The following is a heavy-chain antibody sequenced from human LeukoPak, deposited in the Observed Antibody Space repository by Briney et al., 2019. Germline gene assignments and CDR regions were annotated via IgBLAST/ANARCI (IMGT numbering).Heavy chain of an antibody. CDR2: ISWNSGSI. CDR1: GFTFDDYA. V-gene: IGHV3-9*03. Sequence: GGSLRLSCAASGFTFDDYAMHWVRQAPGKGLEWVSGISWNSGSIGYADSVKGRFTISRDNAKNSLYLQMNSLRAEDMASYYCAKGEMATIIGAFDIWGQGTMVTVSS. J-gene: IGHJ3*02. CDR3: AKGEMATIIGAFDI. D-gene: IGHD5-24*01.